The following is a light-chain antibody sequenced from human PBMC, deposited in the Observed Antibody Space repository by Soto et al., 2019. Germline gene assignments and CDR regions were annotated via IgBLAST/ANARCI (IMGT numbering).Light chain of an antibody. CDR2: DAS. Sequence: DIQMTQSPSTLSASVGDRVTITCRASQSIGRWLAWYQQKPGKAPKLLIYDASTLESGVPSRFSGTGSGTEFTFSITSLQPEDFGTYYCQQCYMGWTFGQGTKVDIK. V-gene: IGKV1-5*01. CDR3: QQCYMGWT. J-gene: IGKJ1*01. CDR1: QSIGRW.